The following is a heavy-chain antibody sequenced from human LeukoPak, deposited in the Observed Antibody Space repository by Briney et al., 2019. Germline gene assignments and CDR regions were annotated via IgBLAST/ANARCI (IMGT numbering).Heavy chain of an antibody. CDR2: IFYSGST. Sequence: PSETLSLTCTVSGGSINNHYWSWIRQPPGKGLEWIGSIFYSGSTDSNPSLKGRVTISVDASKNQFSLKLSSVTAADTAMYFCARHHDSSAYWYYFGYWGQGTLVTVSS. V-gene: IGHV4-59*08. J-gene: IGHJ4*02. CDR1: GGSINNHY. CDR3: ARHHDSSAYWYYFGY. D-gene: IGHD3-22*01.